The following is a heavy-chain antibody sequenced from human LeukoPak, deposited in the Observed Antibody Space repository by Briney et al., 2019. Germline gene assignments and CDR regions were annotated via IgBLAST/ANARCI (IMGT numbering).Heavy chain of an antibody. CDR3: AKNSGSYYGAFDY. V-gene: IGHV3-30*18. J-gene: IGHJ4*02. CDR1: GFTFSSYG. Sequence: GGSLRLSCAASGFTFSSYGMHWVRQAPGKGLEWGAVISYDGSNKYYADSVKGRFTISRDNSKNTLYLRMNSLRAEDTAVYYCAKNSGSYYGAFDYWGQGTLVTVSS. CDR2: ISYDGSNK. D-gene: IGHD3-10*01.